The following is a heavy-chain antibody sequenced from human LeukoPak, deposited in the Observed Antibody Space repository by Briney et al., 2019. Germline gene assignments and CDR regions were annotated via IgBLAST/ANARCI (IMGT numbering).Heavy chain of an antibody. J-gene: IGHJ4*02. V-gene: IGHV3-23*01. CDR2: ISGSGGST. CDR3: VKKDSTVTRPDY. Sequence: PGGTLRLSCAASGFTFSSYGMSWVRQAPGKGLEWVSAISGSGGSTYYADSVKGRFTISRDNSKNTLYLQMNSLRAEDTAVYYCVKKDSTVTRPDYWGQGTLVTVSS. D-gene: IGHD4-17*01. CDR1: GFTFSSYG.